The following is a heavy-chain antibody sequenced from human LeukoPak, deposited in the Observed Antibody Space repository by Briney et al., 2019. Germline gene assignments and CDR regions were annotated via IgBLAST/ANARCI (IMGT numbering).Heavy chain of an antibody. CDR2: ITWNGDTT. J-gene: IGHJ2*01. CDR1: GFTFSNYA. CDR3: ARSSTTVTTRFFDL. D-gene: IGHD4-17*01. V-gene: IGHV3-20*04. Sequence: TGGSLRLSCAASGFTFSNYAMRWVRQAPGKGLEWVSYITWNGDTTAYADSVKGRFTISRDNAKNSLYLQMNSLRVEDTAFYYCARSSTTVTTRFFDLWGRGTLVTVSS.